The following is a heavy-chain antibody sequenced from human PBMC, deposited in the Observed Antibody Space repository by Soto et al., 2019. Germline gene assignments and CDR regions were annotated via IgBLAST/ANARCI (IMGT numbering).Heavy chain of an antibody. Sequence: GGSLRLSCAASGFTFSSYGMHWVRQAPGKGLEWVAVISYDGSNKYYADSVKGRFTISRDNSKNTLYLQMNSLRAEDTAVYYCAKSRGYSGYDPNAFDYWGQGTLVTVSS. CDR3: AKSRGYSGYDPNAFDY. D-gene: IGHD5-12*01. CDR1: GFTFSSYG. CDR2: ISYDGSNK. V-gene: IGHV3-30*18. J-gene: IGHJ4*02.